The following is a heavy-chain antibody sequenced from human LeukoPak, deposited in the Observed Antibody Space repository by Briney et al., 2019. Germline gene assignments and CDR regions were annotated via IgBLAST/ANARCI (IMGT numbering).Heavy chain of an antibody. CDR2: INPSGGST. V-gene: IGHV1-46*01. CDR3: ARVYYSSPRAWFDY. CDR1: GYTFINYY. D-gene: IGHD6-13*01. Sequence: ASVKVSCKASGYTFINYYMHWVRQAPGQGLEWMGIINPSGGSTTYAQKFQGRVTMTRGMSTSTVYMELSSLRSEDSAVYYCARVYYSSPRAWFDYWGQGTLVTVSS. J-gene: IGHJ5*01.